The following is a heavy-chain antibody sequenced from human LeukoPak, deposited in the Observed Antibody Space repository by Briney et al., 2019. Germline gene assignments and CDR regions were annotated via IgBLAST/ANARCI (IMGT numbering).Heavy chain of an antibody. Sequence: PGGSLRLSCAASGFTFSSYSMNWVRQAPGKGLEWVSSISSSSSYIYYADSVKGRFTISRDNAKNSLYLQMNSLRAEDTAVYYCARGFTPTLGEYYCYYMDVWGKGTTVTVSS. D-gene: IGHD3-16*01. V-gene: IGHV3-21*01. CDR2: ISSSSSYI. CDR1: GFTFSSYS. CDR3: ARGFTPTLGEYYCYYMDV. J-gene: IGHJ6*03.